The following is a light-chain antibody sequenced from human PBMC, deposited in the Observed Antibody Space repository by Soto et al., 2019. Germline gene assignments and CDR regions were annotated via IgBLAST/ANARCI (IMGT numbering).Light chain of an antibody. CDR3: SLYTSENAYV. CDR2: EVS. V-gene: IGLV2-18*01. Sequence: QSALTQPPSVSGSPGQSVTISCTGTSTDFVGYNRVSWYQQPPGTAPKLMIYEVSKRPSGVPDRSSGSKSGNTASLTISGLQAADEADYYCSLYTSENAYVFGTGTKV. J-gene: IGLJ1*01. CDR1: STDFVGYNR.